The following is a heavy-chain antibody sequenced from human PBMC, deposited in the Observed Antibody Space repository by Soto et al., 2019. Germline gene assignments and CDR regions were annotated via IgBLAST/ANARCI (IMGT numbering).Heavy chain of an antibody. D-gene: IGHD2-2*01. CDR2: ISGSGGST. V-gene: IGHV3-23*01. J-gene: IGHJ6*03. CDR1: GFTFSSYA. Sequence: GGSLRLSCAASGFTFSSYAMSWVRQAPGKGLEWVSAISGSGGSTYYADSVKGRFTISRDNSKNTLYLQMNSLRAEDTAVYYCAKHCSSTSCLPSYYYYYYMDVWGKGTTVTVSS. CDR3: AKHCSSTSCLPSYYYYYYMDV.